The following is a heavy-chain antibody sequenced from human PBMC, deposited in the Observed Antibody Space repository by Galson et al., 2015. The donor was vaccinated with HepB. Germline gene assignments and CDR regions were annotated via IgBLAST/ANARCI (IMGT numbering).Heavy chain of an antibody. Sequence: SVKVSCKASGGTFSSYAISWVRQAPGQGLEWMGGIIPIFGTANYAQKFQGRVTITADESTSTAYMELSSLRSEDTAVYYCARSPTTVVHSIDYWGQGTLVTVSS. D-gene: IGHD4-23*01. V-gene: IGHV1-69*13. CDR3: ARSPTTVVHSIDY. J-gene: IGHJ4*02. CDR1: GGTFSSYA. CDR2: IIPIFGTA.